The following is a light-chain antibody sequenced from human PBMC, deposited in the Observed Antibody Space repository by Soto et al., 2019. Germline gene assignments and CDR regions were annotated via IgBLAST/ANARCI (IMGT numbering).Light chain of an antibody. CDR2: AAS. J-gene: IGKJ2*01. CDR1: QTVNKNY. CDR3: QQYGSSLYT. V-gene: IGKV3-20*01. Sequence: EIVLTQSPGTLSLSPGERATLSCRAGQTVNKNYVAWYQQKSGQAPRLLIFAASSRATGIPDRFSGSGSGTYFTLTISRLEPEDFAVYYCQQYGSSLYTFGQGTKLEIK.